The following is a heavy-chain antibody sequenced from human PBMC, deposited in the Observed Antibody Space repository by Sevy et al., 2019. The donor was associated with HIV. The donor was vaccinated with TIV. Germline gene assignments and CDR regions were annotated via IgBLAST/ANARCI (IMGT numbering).Heavy chain of an antibody. V-gene: IGHV1-2*02. Sequence: ASVKVSCKASGYTFTGYYMHWVRQAPGQGLEWMGWINPNSGGTNYAQKFQGRVTMTRDTSISTAYMELSRLRSDDTAVYYCAREDIVVVPAAIRGVTDDAFDIWGQGTMATVSS. CDR1: GYTFTGYY. CDR2: INPNSGGT. D-gene: IGHD2-2*02. CDR3: AREDIVVVPAAIRGVTDDAFDI. J-gene: IGHJ3*02.